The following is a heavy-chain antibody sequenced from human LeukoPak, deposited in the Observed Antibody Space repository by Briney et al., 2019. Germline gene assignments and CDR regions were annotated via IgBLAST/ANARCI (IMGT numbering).Heavy chain of an antibody. CDR3: ARDRDGGNPGAFDI. CDR2: ISSSSSYI. CDR1: GFTFSSYS. J-gene: IGHJ3*02. D-gene: IGHD4-23*01. V-gene: IGHV3-21*01. Sequence: PGGSLRLSCAASGFTFSSYSMNWVRQAPGKGLEWVSSISSSSSYIYYADSVKGRFTISRDNAKNSLYLQMNSLRAEDTAVYYCARDRDGGNPGAFDIWGQGTMVTVSS.